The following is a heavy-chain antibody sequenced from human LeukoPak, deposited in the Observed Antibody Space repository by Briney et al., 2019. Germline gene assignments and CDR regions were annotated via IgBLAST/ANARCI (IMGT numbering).Heavy chain of an antibody. CDR3: ATYRQIQVPFEF. CDR2: IFPSSDEI. V-gene: IGHV3-23*01. CDR1: GFTFSSYG. Sequence: GGTLTLSCAASGFTFSSYGMIWVRQAPGKGLEWVSSIFPSSDEIHYADSVKGRFTISRDNSRSTLSLQMDSLRAEDTATYYCATYRQIQVPFEFWGQGTLVTVSS. D-gene: IGHD5-18*01. J-gene: IGHJ4*02.